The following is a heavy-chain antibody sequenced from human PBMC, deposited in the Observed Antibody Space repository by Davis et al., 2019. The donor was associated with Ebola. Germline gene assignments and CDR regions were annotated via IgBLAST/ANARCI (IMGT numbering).Heavy chain of an antibody. D-gene: IGHD3-10*01. CDR3: AKKRVLWFGY. Sequence: ESLKISCAASGFTFSSYAMSWVRQAPGKGLEWVSAISGSGGSTYYADSVKGRFTISRDNSKNTLYLQMNSLRAEDTAVYYCAKKRVLWFGYWGQGTLVTVSS. J-gene: IGHJ4*02. V-gene: IGHV3-23*01. CDR2: ISGSGGST. CDR1: GFTFSSYA.